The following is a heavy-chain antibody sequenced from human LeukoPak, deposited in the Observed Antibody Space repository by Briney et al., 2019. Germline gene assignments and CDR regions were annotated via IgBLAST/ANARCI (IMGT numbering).Heavy chain of an antibody. Sequence: SVKVSCKASGGTFSSYAISWVRQAPGQGLEWMGRIIPIFGTANYAQKFQGRVTITTDESTSTAYMELSSLRSEDTAVYYCARAGVVSYSGYDFDYYYHMDVWGKGTTVTVSS. D-gene: IGHD5-12*01. CDR2: IIPIFGTA. V-gene: IGHV1-69*05. J-gene: IGHJ6*03. CDR1: GGTFSSYA. CDR3: ARAGVVSYSGYDFDYYYHMDV.